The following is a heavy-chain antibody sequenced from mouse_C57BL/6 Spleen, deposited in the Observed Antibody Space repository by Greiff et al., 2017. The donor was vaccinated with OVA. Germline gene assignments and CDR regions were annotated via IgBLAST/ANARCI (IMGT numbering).Heavy chain of an antibody. CDR3: ARRNSNYLYAMDY. V-gene: IGHV1-18*01. CDR2: INPNNGGT. CDR1: GYTFTDYN. Sequence: VQLKESGPELVKPGASVTIPCKASGYTFTDYNMDWVKQSHGKSLEWIGDINPNNGGTIYNQKFKGKATLTVDKSSSTAYMELRSLTSEDTAVYYCARRNSNYLYAMDYWGQGTSVTVSS. J-gene: IGHJ4*01. D-gene: IGHD2-5*01.